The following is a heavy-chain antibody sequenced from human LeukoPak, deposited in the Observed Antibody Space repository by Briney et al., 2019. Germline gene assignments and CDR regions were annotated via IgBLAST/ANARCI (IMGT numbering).Heavy chain of an antibody. D-gene: IGHD6-19*01. J-gene: IGHJ4*02. CDR3: AKRLIAVAATSFDY. CDR1: GFTFSSYA. Sequence: GGSLRLSCAASGFTFSSYAMGWVRQAPGKGLEWVSAISGSGGSTYYADSVKGRFTTSRDNSKNTLYLQMNSLRAEDTAVYYCAKRLIAVAATSFDYWGQGTLVTVSS. V-gene: IGHV3-23*01. CDR2: ISGSGGST.